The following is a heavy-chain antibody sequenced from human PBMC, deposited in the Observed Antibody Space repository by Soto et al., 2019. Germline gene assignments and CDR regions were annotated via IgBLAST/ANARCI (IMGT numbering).Heavy chain of an antibody. CDR1: GGTISRYY. Sequence: QVQLQESGPGLVKPSETLSLTCTVSGGTISRYYWSWIRQPPGKGLEWLGYMYNTGSTVYNPSFKSRVSISVDTSKHRFSLKLNSVTAADTAVYYCARDLWGYCGTDCYPLDVWGQGTTVTVSS. D-gene: IGHD2-21*02. V-gene: IGHV4-59*01. J-gene: IGHJ6*02. CDR2: MYNTGST. CDR3: ARDLWGYCGTDCYPLDV.